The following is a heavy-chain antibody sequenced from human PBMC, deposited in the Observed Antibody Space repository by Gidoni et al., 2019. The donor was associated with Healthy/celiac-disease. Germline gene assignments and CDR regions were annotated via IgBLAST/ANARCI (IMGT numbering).Heavy chain of an antibody. D-gene: IGHD6-13*01. CDR2: INPNSGGT. Sequence: QVQLVQSGAEVKKPGASVKVSCKASGYTFTGYYMHWVRQAPGQGLEWMGWINPNSGGTNYAQKFQGWVTMTRDTSISTAYMELSRLRSDDTAVYYCARGGLGIAAAGPRGPYYYYMDVWGKGTTVTVSS. CDR1: GYTFTGYY. J-gene: IGHJ6*03. V-gene: IGHV1-2*04. CDR3: ARGGLGIAAAGPRGPYYYYMDV.